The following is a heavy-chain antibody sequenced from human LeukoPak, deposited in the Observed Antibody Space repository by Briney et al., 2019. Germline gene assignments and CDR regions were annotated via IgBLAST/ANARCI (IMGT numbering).Heavy chain of an antibody. D-gene: IGHD2-15*01. CDR1: GFTFSSYE. V-gene: IGHV3-48*03. CDR3: ARARSIVVVVAATIIGSSPIDY. J-gene: IGHJ4*02. CDR2: ISSSGSTI. Sequence: GGSLRLSCAASGFTFSSYEMNWVRQAPGKGLKWVSYISSSGSTIYYADSVKGRFTISRDNAKNSLYLQMNSLRAEDTAVYYCARARSIVVVVAATIIGSSPIDYWGQGTLVTVSS.